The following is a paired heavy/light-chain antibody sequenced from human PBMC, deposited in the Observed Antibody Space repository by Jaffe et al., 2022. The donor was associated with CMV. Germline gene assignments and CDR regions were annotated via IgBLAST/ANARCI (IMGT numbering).Heavy chain of an antibody. CDR1: GYTFTGYY. D-gene: IGHD6-19*01. J-gene: IGHJ4*02. CDR3: ARDRGQWLDRPGDY. V-gene: IGHV1-2*02. Sequence: QVQLVQSGAEVKKPGASVKVSCKASGYTFTGYYIHWVRQAPGLGLEWMGWINPNSGGRNYAQKFQGRVTMTRDTSISTAYMELTRLRSDDTAVYYCARDRGQWLDRPGDYWGQGTLVTVSA. CDR2: INPNSGGR.
Light chain of an antibody. CDR1: NIGSKN. CDR3: QVWDSSTGV. CDR2: RDS. J-gene: IGLJ2*01. V-gene: IGLV3-9*01. Sequence: SYELTQPLSVSVALGQTARITCGGNNIGSKNVHWYQQKPGQAPVLVIYRDSNRPSGIPERFSGSNSGNTATLTIRRAQAGDEADYSCQVWDSSTGVFGGGTKLTVL.